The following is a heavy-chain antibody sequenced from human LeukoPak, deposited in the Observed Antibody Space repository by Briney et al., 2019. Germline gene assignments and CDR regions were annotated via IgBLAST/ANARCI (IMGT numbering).Heavy chain of an antibody. CDR2: IIPIFGTA. CDR3: AREPSWGSSPGLGIDY. Sequence: ASVKVSCKASGGTFSSYAISWVRQAPGQGLEWMGGIIPIFGTANYAQKFQGRVTITADESTSTAYMELSSLRSEDTAVYYCAREPSWGSSPGLGIDYWGQGTLVTVSS. V-gene: IGHV1-69*13. J-gene: IGHJ4*02. D-gene: IGHD6-6*01. CDR1: GGTFSSYA.